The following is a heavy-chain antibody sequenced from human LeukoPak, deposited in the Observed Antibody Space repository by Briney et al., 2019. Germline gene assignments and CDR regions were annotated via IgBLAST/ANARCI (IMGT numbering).Heavy chain of an antibody. CDR3: ARDSQWLVLDYYYGMDV. Sequence: GGSLRLSCAASGFTFSSYAMSWVRQAPGKGLEWVSVIYSGGSTYYADSVKGRFTISRDNSKNTLYLQMNSLRAEDTAVYYCARDSQWLVLDYYYGMDVWGQGTTVTVSS. D-gene: IGHD6-19*01. CDR1: GFTFSSYA. CDR2: IYSGGST. V-gene: IGHV3-66*01. J-gene: IGHJ6*02.